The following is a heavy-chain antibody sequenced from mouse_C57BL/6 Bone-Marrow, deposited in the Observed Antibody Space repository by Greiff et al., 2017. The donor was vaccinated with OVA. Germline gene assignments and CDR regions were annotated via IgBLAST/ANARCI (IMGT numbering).Heavy chain of an antibody. CDR1: GFSFNTYA. J-gene: IGHJ4*01. CDR2: IRSKSNNYAT. Sequence: GGLVQPKGSLKLSCAASGFSFNTYAMNWVRQAPGKGLEWVARIRSKSNNYATYYADSVKDRFTISRDDSESMLYLQMNNLKTEDTAMYYCVRPLITGYAMDYWGQGTSVTVSS. CDR3: VRPLITGYAMDY. D-gene: IGHD1-1*01. V-gene: IGHV10-1*01.